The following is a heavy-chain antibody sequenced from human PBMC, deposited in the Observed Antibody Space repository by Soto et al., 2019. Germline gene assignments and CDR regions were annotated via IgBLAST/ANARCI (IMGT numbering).Heavy chain of an antibody. V-gene: IGHV3-7*01. CDR1: GFTFSSYW. CDR2: IKQDGSEK. J-gene: IGHJ6*02. Sequence: GGSLRLSCAASGFTFSSYWMSWVRQAPGKGLEWVANIKQDGSEKYYADSVKGRFTISRDNSKNTLYLQMNSLRAEDTAVYYCARERDIVLVPAATYYYYGMDVWGQGTTVTVSS. D-gene: IGHD2-2*01. CDR3: ARERDIVLVPAATYYYYGMDV.